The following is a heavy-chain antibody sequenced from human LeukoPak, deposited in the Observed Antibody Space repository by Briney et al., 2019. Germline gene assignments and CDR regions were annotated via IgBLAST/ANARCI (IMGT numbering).Heavy chain of an antibody. CDR1: GYTFTGYY. Sequence: ASVKVSCKASGYTFTGYYMHWVRQATGQGLEWMGWMNPNSGNTGYAQKFQGRVTMTRDMSTSTVYMELSSLRSEDTAVYYCARGVEWWFGELFNLFDYWGQGTLVTVSS. V-gene: IGHV1-8*02. J-gene: IGHJ4*02. CDR3: ARGVEWWFGELFNLFDY. CDR2: MNPNSGNT. D-gene: IGHD3-10*01.